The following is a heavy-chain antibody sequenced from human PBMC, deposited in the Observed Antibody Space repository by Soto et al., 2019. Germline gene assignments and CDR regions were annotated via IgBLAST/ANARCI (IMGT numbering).Heavy chain of an antibody. J-gene: IGHJ6*02. V-gene: IGHV4-38-2*01. CDR1: GYSISSYFY. Sequence: PAGPLSLTCAVSGYSISSYFYWGWSRQPPGKGLEWIGSIYHSGNTYYKPSLKSRITISVDTSRNQFSLRLRSVTAADTAVYYCARAGVDSILIFGVAAPFCRDVWGPGKTVP. D-gene: IGHD3-3*01. CDR3: ARAGVDSILIFGVAAPFCRDV. CDR2: IYHSGNT.